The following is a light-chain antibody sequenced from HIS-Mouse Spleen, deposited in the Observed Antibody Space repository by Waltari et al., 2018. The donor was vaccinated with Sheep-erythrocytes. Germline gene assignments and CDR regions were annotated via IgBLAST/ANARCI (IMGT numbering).Light chain of an antibody. V-gene: IGLV3-1*01. CDR3: QAWDSSTYV. J-gene: IGLJ1*01. CDR2: QDS. CDR1: KLGDKY. Sequence: SYELTQPPSVSVSPGQTASITCSGDKLGDKYACWYQQKPGQSPVLVIYQDSKRPSGVHGRCSGSNSGNTATLTISGTQAMDEADYYCQAWDSSTYVFGTGTKVTVL.